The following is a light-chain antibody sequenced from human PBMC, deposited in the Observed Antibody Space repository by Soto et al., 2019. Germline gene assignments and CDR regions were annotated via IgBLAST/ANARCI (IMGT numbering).Light chain of an antibody. J-gene: IGKJ5*01. CDR1: QSVSSSY. CDR2: GAS. V-gene: IGKV3-20*01. CDR3: QQFNNYIT. Sequence: EIVLTQSPGTLSLSPGERATVSCRASQSVSSSYLAWYQQKPGQAPRLLIYGASSRATGIPDRFSGSGSGIDFTLTISRLEPEDFATYYCQQFNNYITFGQGTRL.